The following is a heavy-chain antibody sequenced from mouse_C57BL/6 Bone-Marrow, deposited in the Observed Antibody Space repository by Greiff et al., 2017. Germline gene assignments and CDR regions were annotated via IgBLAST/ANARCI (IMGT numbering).Heavy chain of an antibody. CDR1: GFTFSDYG. CDR2: ISSGSSTI. Sequence: DVMLVESGGGLVQPGGSLKLSCAASGFTFSDYGMHWVRQAPEKGLEWVAYISSGSSTIYYADTLKGRFTISRDNAQNTLFLQMTSLRSEDSARFYWGIRYYGRSDYYAMDYWGQGTSVTVSS. D-gene: IGHD1-1*01. V-gene: IGHV5-17*01. J-gene: IGHJ4*01. CDR3: GIRYYGRSDYYAMDY.